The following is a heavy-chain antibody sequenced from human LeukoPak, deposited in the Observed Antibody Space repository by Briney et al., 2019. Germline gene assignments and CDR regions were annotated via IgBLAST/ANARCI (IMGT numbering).Heavy chain of an antibody. CDR3: TYDSSGYSAFDI. J-gene: IGHJ3*02. Sequence: SETLSLTCTVSGGSISSSSYYWGWIRQPPGKGLEWIGSIYYSGSTYYNPSLKSRVTISVDTSKNQFSLKLSSVTAADTAVYYCTYDSSGYSAFDIWGQGTMVTVSS. CDR2: IYYSGST. D-gene: IGHD3-22*01. V-gene: IGHV4-39*01. CDR1: GGSISSSSYY.